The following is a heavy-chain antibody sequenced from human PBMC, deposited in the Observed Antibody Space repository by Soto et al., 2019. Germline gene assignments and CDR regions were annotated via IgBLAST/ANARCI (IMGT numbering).Heavy chain of an antibody. CDR1: RYSFTSYW. J-gene: IGHJ6*02. CDR3: ARLNYDSSGYYSSYYGMDV. Sequence: GESLKISCKGSRYSFTSYWISWVRQMPGKGLEWMGRIDPSDSYTNYSPSFQGHVTISADKSISTAYLQWSSLKASDTAMYYCARLNYDSSGYYSSYYGMDVWGQGTMVTVSS. V-gene: IGHV5-10-1*01. CDR2: IDPSDSYT. D-gene: IGHD3-22*01.